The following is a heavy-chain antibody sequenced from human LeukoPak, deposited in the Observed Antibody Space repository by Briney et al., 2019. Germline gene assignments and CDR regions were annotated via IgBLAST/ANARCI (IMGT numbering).Heavy chain of an antibody. CDR1: GYTFTSYD. J-gene: IGHJ4*02. CDR2: MNPNSGNT. V-gene: IGHV1-18*01. D-gene: IGHD2-15*01. Sequence: ASVKVSCKASGYTFTSYDINWVRQATGQGLEWMGWMNPNSGNTNYAQKLQGRVTMTTDTSTSTAYMELRSLRSDDTAVYYCARESVVEYYFDYWGQGTLVTVSS. CDR3: ARESVVEYYFDY.